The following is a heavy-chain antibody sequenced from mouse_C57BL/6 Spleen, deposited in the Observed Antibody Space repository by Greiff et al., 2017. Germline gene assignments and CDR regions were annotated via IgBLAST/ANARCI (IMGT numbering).Heavy chain of an antibody. CDR2: ISDGGSYT. V-gene: IGHV5-4*01. D-gene: IGHD4-1*01. CDR3: ARAQTGYFDY. Sequence: EVQVVESGGGLVKPGGSLKLSCAASGFTFSSYAMSWVRQTPEKRLEWVATISDGGSYTYYPDNVKGRFTISRDNAKNNLYLQMSHLKSEDTAMYYCARAQTGYFDYWGQGTTLTVSS. CDR1: GFTFSSYA. J-gene: IGHJ2*01.